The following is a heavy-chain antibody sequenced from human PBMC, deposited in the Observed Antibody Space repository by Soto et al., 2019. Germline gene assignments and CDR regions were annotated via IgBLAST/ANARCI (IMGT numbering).Heavy chain of an antibody. D-gene: IGHD5-18*01. V-gene: IGHV3-21*01. CDR1: GFTFSSYS. J-gene: IGHJ3*02. CDR3: AGALRGYSYGINAFDI. CDR2: ISSSSSYI. Sequence: GSLRLSCAASGFTFSSYSMNWVRQAPGKGLEWVSSISSSSSYIYYADSVKGRFTISRDNAKNSLYLQMNSLRAEDTAVYYCAGALRGYSYGINAFDIWGQGTMVTVSS.